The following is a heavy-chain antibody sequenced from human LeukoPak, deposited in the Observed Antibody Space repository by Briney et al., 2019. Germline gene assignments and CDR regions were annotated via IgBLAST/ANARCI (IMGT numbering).Heavy chain of an antibody. CDR2: IYYSGST. D-gene: IGHD6-13*01. CDR1: GGSISSYY. Sequence: SETLSLTCTVSGGSISSYYWSWIRQPPGKGLEWIGYIYYSGSTNYNPSLKSRVTISVDKSKNQFSLTLSSVTAADTAVYFCARAYTSSWYFNWFDPWGQGTLVTVSS. J-gene: IGHJ5*02. V-gene: IGHV4-59*08. CDR3: ARAYTSSWYFNWFDP.